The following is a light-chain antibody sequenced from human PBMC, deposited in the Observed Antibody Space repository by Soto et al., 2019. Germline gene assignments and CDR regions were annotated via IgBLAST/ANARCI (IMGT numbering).Light chain of an antibody. CDR1: QSVSNNY. Sequence: EIVLTQSPGTLSLSPGARATLSYRAGQSVSNNYLACYQQKPGQAPSLLIFGASSRATGIPDRFSGRGSGTDFTLTISRLAPEDFAVFHCQQCGISLFSVGQGTRLEIK. J-gene: IGKJ5*01. CDR3: QQCGISLFS. CDR2: GAS. V-gene: IGKV3-20*01.